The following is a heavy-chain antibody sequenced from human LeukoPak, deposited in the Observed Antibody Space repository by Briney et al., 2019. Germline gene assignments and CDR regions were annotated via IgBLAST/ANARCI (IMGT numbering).Heavy chain of an antibody. Sequence: SETLSLTCTVSGGSTSSGVYCWSWIRQRPGEGLQWIGYICSSGSAYYNPSLKSRVTMSIDTSNNQFSLKLNSVTAADTAVYYCARDGGGSLYGMDVWGQGTTVTVSS. V-gene: IGHV4-31*03. CDR3: ARDGGGSLYGMDV. D-gene: IGHD2-15*01. CDR2: ICSSGSA. CDR1: GGSTSSGVYC. J-gene: IGHJ6*02.